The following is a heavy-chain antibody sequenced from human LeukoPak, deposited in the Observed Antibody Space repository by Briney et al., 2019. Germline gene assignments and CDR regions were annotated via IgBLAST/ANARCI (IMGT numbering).Heavy chain of an antibody. V-gene: IGHV4-34*01. Sequence: SETLSLTCALYGGSFSGYYWSWIRQPPGKGLEWIGEINHSGSTNYNPSLTSRVTISVYTSKNQFSLKLSSVTAADTAVYYCARGLPDCFMDVWGKGTTVTVSS. CDR1: GGSFSGYY. CDR2: INHSGST. J-gene: IGHJ6*03. CDR3: ARGLPDCFMDV.